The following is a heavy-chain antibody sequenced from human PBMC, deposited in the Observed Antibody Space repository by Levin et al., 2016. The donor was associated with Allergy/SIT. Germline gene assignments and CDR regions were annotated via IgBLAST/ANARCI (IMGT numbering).Heavy chain of an antibody. J-gene: IGHJ4*02. V-gene: IGHV3-30*18. CDR2: ISYDGSNK. Sequence: WIRQPPGKGLEWVAVISYDGSNKYYADSVKGRFTISRDNPKNTLYLQMNSLRAEDTAVYYCVKPSWGRDNNYFYDYWGQGTLVTVSS. CDR3: VKPSWGRDNNYFYDY. D-gene: IGHD7-27*01.